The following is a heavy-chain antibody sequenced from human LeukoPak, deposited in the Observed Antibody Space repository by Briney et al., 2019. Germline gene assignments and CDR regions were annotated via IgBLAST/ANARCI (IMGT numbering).Heavy chain of an antibody. J-gene: IGHJ4*02. V-gene: IGHV3-30*04. Sequence: GRSLRLSCAASGFTFSSYAMHWVRQAPGKGLEWVAVISYDGSNKYYADSVKGRFTISRDNSKNTLYLQMNSLRAEDTAVYYCARDGHVVVVTAIHAYWGQGTLVTVSS. CDR2: ISYDGSNK. D-gene: IGHD2-21*02. CDR3: ARDGHVVVVTAIHAY. CDR1: GFTFSSYA.